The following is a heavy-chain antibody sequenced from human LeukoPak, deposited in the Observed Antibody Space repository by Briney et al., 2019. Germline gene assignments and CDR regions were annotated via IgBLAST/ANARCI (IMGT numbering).Heavy chain of an antibody. CDR1: GFTFISYS. CDR2: INSGSSTM. D-gene: IGHD3-10*01. J-gene: IGHJ6*02. CDR3: ARVIAVVRGGGLSYYYAMDV. Sequence: GGSLRLSCAASGFTFISYSMTWVRQAPGKGLEWVSYINSGSSTMYYADSVKGRFTTSRDNGKTSLYLQMNSLRDEDTAVYYCARVIAVVRGGGLSYYYAMDVWGQGTTVTVSS. V-gene: IGHV3-48*02.